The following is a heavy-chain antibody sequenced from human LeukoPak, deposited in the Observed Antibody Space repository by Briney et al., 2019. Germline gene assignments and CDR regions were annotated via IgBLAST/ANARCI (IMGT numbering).Heavy chain of an antibody. V-gene: IGHV1-18*01. CDR2: ISAYNGNT. CDR3: ARGHSTSWPEYFQH. CDR1: GCTFNRYG. J-gene: IGHJ1*01. Sequence: ASVKVSCKASGCTFNRYGISWVRQAPGQGLEWMGWISAYNGNTKNAQNLQGRVTMTTDTSTTTAYMELRSLKSDDTAVYYCARGHSTSWPEYFQHWGQGTLATVSS. D-gene: IGHD6-13*01.